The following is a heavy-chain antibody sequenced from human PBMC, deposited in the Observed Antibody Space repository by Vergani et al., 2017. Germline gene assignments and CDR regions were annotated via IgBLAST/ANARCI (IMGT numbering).Heavy chain of an antibody. Sequence: QVQLQESGPGLVKPSETLSLTCTVSGGSISSHYWSWIRQPPGKGLAWVGYIYYSGSTNYNPSLKSRVTISVDTSKNQFSLKLSSVTAADTAVYYCARDRIGVRGPYAFDIWGQGTMVTVSS. CDR3: ARDRIGVRGPYAFDI. CDR1: GGSISSHY. V-gene: IGHV4-59*11. J-gene: IGHJ3*02. CDR2: IYYSGST. D-gene: IGHD3-10*01.